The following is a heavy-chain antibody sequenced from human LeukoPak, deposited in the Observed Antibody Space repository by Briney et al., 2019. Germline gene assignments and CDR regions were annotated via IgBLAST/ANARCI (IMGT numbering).Heavy chain of an antibody. V-gene: IGHV4-34*01. D-gene: IGHD3-3*01. CDR1: GGSFSGYY. Sequence: SETLSLTCAVYGGSFSGYYWSWIRQPPGKGLEWIGEINHSGSTNYNPSLKSRVTISVDTSKNQFSLKLSSVTAADTAVYYCARERSYYDFWSGYYTLYYYYYMDVWGKGTTVTVSS. CDR3: ARERSYYDFWSGYYTLYYYYYMDV. J-gene: IGHJ6*03. CDR2: INHSGST.